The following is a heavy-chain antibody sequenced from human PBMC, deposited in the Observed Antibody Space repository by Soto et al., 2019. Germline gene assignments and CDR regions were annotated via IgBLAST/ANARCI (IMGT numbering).Heavy chain of an antibody. V-gene: IGHV1-24*01. Sequence: VKVSCKVSGYTLTELSMHWVRQAPGKGLEWMGGFDPEDGETIYAQKFQGRVTMTEDTSTDTAYMELSSLRSEDTAVYYCATEQMVLRYFDWLSLFDYWGQGTLVTVSS. CDR2: FDPEDGET. CDR1: GYTLTELS. D-gene: IGHD3-9*01. J-gene: IGHJ4*02. CDR3: ATEQMVLRYFDWLSLFDY.